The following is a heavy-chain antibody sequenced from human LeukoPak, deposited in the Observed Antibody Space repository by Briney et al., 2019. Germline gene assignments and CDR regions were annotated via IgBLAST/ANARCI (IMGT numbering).Heavy chain of an antibody. D-gene: IGHD6-13*01. CDR2: INPNSGGT. CDR3: ARDSVVAAAGSDY. Sequence: GASVKLSCTASGYTFTGYYMHWVRQAPGQGLEWIGWINPNSGGTNYAQKFQGRVTMTRDTSISTAYMELSRLRSDDTAVYYCARDSVVAAAGSDYWGQGTLVTVSS. CDR1: GYTFTGYY. J-gene: IGHJ4*02. V-gene: IGHV1-2*02.